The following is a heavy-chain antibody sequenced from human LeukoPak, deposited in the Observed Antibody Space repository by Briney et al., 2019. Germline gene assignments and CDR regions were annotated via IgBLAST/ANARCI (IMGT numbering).Heavy chain of an antibody. Sequence: GASVKVSCKASGYTFTSYAMNWVRQAPGQGLEWMGWINTNTGNPTYAQGFTGRFVFSLDTSVSTAYLQISSLKAEDTAVYYCARGEAGRWHRRDAFDIWGQGTMVTVSS. V-gene: IGHV7-4-1*02. CDR1: GYTFTSYA. J-gene: IGHJ3*02. CDR2: INTNTGNP. D-gene: IGHD5-24*01. CDR3: ARGEAGRWHRRDAFDI.